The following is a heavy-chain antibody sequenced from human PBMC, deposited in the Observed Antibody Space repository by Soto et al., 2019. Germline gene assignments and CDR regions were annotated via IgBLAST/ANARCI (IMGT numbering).Heavy chain of an antibody. CDR2: ISAYNGNT. Sequence: ASVKLSCKASGYTFTSYGISWVRQAPGQGLEWMGWISAYNGNTNYAQKLQGRVTMTTDTSTSTAYMELRSLRSDDTAVYYCARDRDYGFWSGLYYYYYMDVWGKGTTVTVSS. J-gene: IGHJ6*03. CDR1: GYTFTSYG. D-gene: IGHD3-3*01. V-gene: IGHV1-18*01. CDR3: ARDRDYGFWSGLYYYYYMDV.